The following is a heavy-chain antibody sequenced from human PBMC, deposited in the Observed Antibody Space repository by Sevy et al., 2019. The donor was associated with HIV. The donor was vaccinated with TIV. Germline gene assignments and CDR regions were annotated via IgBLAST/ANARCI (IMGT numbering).Heavy chain of an antibody. J-gene: IGHJ3*02. V-gene: IGHV3-23*01. CDR3: ARNLSPSGAFDI. CDR2: ISGSSGTT. Sequence: GGSLRLSCAASGLTFSNYVMSWVRHAPGKGLEWLSVISGSSGTTYAAESVKGRFTISRDNSKNRLYLHMSSLGAEDTAVYYCARNLSPSGAFDIWGQGTRVTVSS. CDR1: GLTFSNYV. D-gene: IGHD6-25*01.